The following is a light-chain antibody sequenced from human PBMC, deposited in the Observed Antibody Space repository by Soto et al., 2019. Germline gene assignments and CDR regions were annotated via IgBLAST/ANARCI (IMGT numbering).Light chain of an antibody. CDR1: QGIGND. CDR3: QQYDNLLFT. V-gene: IGKV1-33*01. Sequence: DIQMTQSPSSLSASIGDRVTVTCRASQGIGNDLGWYQQKPGQAPKLLIYDASNLETGVPSRFSGSGSGTDFTFTISSLQPEDFATYYCQQYDNLLFTFGPGTKVDVK. CDR2: DAS. J-gene: IGKJ3*01.